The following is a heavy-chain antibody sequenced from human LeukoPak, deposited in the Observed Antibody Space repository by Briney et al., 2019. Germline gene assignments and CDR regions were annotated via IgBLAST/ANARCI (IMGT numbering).Heavy chain of an antibody. V-gene: IGHV4-59*02. D-gene: IGHD6-13*01. CDR2: IHYSGRT. J-gene: IGHJ3*02. Sequence: SETLSLTCAVSGGSVSGYYWSWVRQFPGRRLEWVGYIHYSGRTNYNPSLKSRITLSLETSSNQISLELKSVTSADTALYYCVRDSGYSSSWYLIDDDFDIWGQGTMVIVSA. CDR1: GGSVSGYY. CDR3: VRDSGYSSSWYLIDDDFDI.